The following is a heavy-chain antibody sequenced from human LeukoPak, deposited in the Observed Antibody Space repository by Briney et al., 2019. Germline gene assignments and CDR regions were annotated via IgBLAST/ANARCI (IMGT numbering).Heavy chain of an antibody. CDR2: IYSGGST. CDR1: GFTVSSNY. V-gene: IGHV3-53*01. Sequence: PGGSLRLSCAASGFTVSSNYMSWVRQAPGKGLEWVSVIYSGGSTYYADSVKGRFTISRDNSKNTLYLQMNSLRAEDTAVYYCASTAQPYYFDYWGQGTLVTVSS. J-gene: IGHJ4*02. CDR3: ASTAQPYYFDY. D-gene: IGHD1-14*01.